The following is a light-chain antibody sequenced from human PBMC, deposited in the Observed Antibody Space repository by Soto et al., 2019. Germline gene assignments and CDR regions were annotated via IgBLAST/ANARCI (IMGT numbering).Light chain of an antibody. CDR3: QQYNNWPLT. CDR2: GAS. CDR1: QSVSSN. Sequence: EIVMTQSPATLSVSPGERATLSCRASQSVSSNLACYQQKPGQAPRLLIYGASTRSTGIPARFSGSGSGTEFTLTISSLQSEDFAVYYCQQYNNWPLTFGGWTKVEIK. V-gene: IGKV3-15*01. J-gene: IGKJ4*01.